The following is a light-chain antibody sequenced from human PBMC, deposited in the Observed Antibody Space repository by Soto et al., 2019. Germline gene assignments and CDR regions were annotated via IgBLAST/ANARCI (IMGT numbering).Light chain of an antibody. CDR2: EVY. CDR3: SSYVGTNSDV. CDR1: SSDVGGYNY. J-gene: IGLJ1*01. Sequence: ISKKETSSDVGGYNYVSWYQQYPGKAPKLIIYEVYKRPSGVPDRFPGSKSGNTAALTVSGLQAEDEADYYCSSYVGTNSDVVGTGTKVTVL. V-gene: IGLV2-8*01.